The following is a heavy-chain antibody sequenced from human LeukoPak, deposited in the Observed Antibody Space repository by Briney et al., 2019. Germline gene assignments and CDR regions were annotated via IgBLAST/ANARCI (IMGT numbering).Heavy chain of an antibody. V-gene: IGHV3-23*01. J-gene: IGHJ4*02. CDR3: ARDIGVNMI. Sequence: QPGGSLRLSCVASGFTFSTYVMRWVRQAPGKGLEWVSTISVNGNTYYTGSVKGRFTISRDNSKNTLYLQMNSLRPEDTAVYYCARDIGVNMIWGQGTLVTVSS. CDR1: GFTFSTYV. CDR2: ISVNGNT. D-gene: IGHD3-22*01.